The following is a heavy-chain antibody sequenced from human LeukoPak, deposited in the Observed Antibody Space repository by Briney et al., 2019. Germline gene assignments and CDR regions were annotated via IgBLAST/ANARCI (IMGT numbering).Heavy chain of an antibody. Sequence: PGGSLRLSCAASGFSFSSNWMHWVRQAPGKGPVWVSRINSDGSTRNYADSVKGRFTISRDNAKNTLYLQMNSLRVEDTAVYYCARGLSTGVTGGLTAFDMWGRGQWSPSL. J-gene: IGHJ3*02. CDR2: INSDGSTR. CDR3: ARGLSTGVTGGLTAFDM. D-gene: IGHD2-8*02. CDR1: GFSFSSNW. V-gene: IGHV3-74*01.